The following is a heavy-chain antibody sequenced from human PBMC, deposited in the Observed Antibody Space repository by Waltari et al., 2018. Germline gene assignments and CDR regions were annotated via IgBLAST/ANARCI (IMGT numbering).Heavy chain of an antibody. CDR2: IYTSGST. V-gene: IGHV4-61*02. CDR3: ARDVQAYYDFWSGYYASYYYYMDV. CDR1: GGSISSGSYY. J-gene: IGHJ6*03. D-gene: IGHD3-3*01. Sequence: QVQLQESGPGLVKPSQTLSLTCTVSGGSISSGSYYWSWIRQPAGKGLEWIGRIYTSGSTNYNPSLKSRVTISVDTSKNQLSLKLSSVTAADTAVYYCARDVQAYYDFWSGYYASYYYYMDVWGKGTTVIVSS.